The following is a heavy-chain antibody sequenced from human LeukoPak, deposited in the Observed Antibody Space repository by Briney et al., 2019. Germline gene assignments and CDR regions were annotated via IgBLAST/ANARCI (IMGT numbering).Heavy chain of an antibody. CDR3: ARDAFRGRHFDY. Sequence: GGSLRLSCAASGFTFSTYSMNWVRQAPGKGLEWVSSISSSSSYIYYADSVKGRFTISRDNAKNSLYLQMNSLRAEDTAVYYCARDAFRGRHFDYWGRGTLVTVSS. CDR2: ISSSSSYI. J-gene: IGHJ4*02. D-gene: IGHD3-10*01. V-gene: IGHV3-21*01. CDR1: GFTFSTYS.